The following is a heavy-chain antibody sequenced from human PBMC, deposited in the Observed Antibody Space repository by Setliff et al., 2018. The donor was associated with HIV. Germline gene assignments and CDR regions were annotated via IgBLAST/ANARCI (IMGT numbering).Heavy chain of an antibody. D-gene: IGHD1-1*01. CDR3: ARDSNAPYFQH. CDR2: IYYSGST. V-gene: IGHV4-31*03. Sequence: SETLSLTCTVSGGSISSGDHYWGWIRQHPRKGLEWIGYIYYSGSTFYNPSLKSRVTISVDTSKNQFSLKLSSVTAADTAVYYCARDSNAPYFQHWGQGTLVTVSS. CDR1: GGSISSGDHY. J-gene: IGHJ1*01.